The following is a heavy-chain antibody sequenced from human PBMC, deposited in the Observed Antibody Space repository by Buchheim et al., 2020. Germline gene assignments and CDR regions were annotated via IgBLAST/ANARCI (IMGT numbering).Heavy chain of an antibody. V-gene: IGHV2-70*15. J-gene: IGHJ4*02. Sequence: QVTLRESGPALVKPTQTLTLTCTVSGFSLSTRGMCVPWIRQPPGKALEWLARADWDDYKYYSTSLKTRLTISKDTSKNQVVLTVTKVDPEDTATYYCARSTSLAAAGSFDYWGQGTL. CDR3: ARSTSLAAAGSFDY. CDR1: GFSLSTRGMC. D-gene: IGHD6-13*01. CDR2: ADWDDYK.